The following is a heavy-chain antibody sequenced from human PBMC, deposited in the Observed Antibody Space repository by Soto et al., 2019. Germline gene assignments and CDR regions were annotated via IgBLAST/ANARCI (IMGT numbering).Heavy chain of an antibody. V-gene: IGHV4-39*01. CDR1: GGSISSSSYY. CDR3: ASHNVMATIFVLPYNWFDP. CDR2: IYYSGST. D-gene: IGHD5-12*01. J-gene: IGHJ5*02. Sequence: QLQLQESGPGLVKPSETLSLTCTVSGGSISSSSYYWGWIRQPPGKGLEWIGSIYYSGSTYYNPSLKSRVTISVDTSKNQFSLKLSSVTAADTAVYYCASHNVMATIFVLPYNWFDPWGQGTLVTVSS.